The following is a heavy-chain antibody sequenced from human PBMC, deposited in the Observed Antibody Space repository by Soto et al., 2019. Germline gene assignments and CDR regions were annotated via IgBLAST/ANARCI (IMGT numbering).Heavy chain of an antibody. CDR3: ARVRYCSSWSKGAFDI. V-gene: IGHV1-58*02. J-gene: IGHJ3*02. CDR2: IVVGSGNT. D-gene: IGHD6-13*01. CDR1: GFTFTSSA. Sequence: SVKVSCKASGFTFTSSAMQWVRQARGQRLEWIGWIVVGSGNTNYAQKFQERVTITRDTSTSTAYMELSSLRSEDTAVYYCARVRYCSSWSKGAFDIWGQGTMVTVSS.